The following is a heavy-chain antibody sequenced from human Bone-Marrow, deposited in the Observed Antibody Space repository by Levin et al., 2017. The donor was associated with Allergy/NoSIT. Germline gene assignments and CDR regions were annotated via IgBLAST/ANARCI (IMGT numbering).Heavy chain of an antibody. Sequence: ASVKVSCKVSGYTLTELSMHWVRQAPGKGLEWMGGFDPEDGETIYAQKFQGRVTMTEDTSTDTAYMELSSLRSEDTAVYYCATIVSTGIAAVQRGYWFDPWGQGTLVTVSS. V-gene: IGHV1-24*01. CDR2: FDPEDGET. D-gene: IGHD6-13*01. CDR3: ATIVSTGIAAVQRGYWFDP. CDR1: GYTLTELS. J-gene: IGHJ5*02.